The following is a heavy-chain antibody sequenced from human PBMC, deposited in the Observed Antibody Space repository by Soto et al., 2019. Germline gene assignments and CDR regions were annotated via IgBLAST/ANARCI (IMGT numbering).Heavy chain of an antibody. D-gene: IGHD5-18*01. J-gene: IGHJ3*02. CDR2: ISSSSSTI. V-gene: IGHV3-48*02. Sequence: EVQLVESGGGLVQPGGSLRLSCAASGYTFSSYNMNWVRQAPGKGLEWVSYISSSSSTIYYADSVKGRFTISRDNAKNSLYLQMNSMRDEDTAVYYCARDPDTVMAHDIWGQGTMVTVSS. CDR1: GYTFSSYN. CDR3: ARDPDTVMAHDI.